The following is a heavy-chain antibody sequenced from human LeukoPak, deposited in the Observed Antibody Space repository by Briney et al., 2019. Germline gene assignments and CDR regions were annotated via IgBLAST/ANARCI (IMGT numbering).Heavy chain of an antibody. CDR2: INPNRGGT. J-gene: IGHJ4*02. V-gene: IGHV1-2*02. CDR3: ARAGVYSGTYGPPFDY. Sequence: ASVKVSCKASVYTFTGYYMHWVRQAPGQGLEWMGWINPNRGGTNYAQKFQGRVTMTRDTSISTAYMELSGLRSDDTAVYYCARAGVYSGTYGPPFDYWGQGTLVTVSS. CDR1: VYTFTGYY. D-gene: IGHD1-26*01.